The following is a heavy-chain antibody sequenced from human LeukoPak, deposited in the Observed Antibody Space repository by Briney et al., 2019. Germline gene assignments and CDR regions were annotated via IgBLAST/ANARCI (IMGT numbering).Heavy chain of an antibody. Sequence: GGSLRLSCAASGFTFSGYWMHWVRQAPGKGLVWVSRIDSDGSRTTYAHSVKGRFTISRDNAKNSLYLQMNSLRAEDTAVYYCAELGITMIGGVWGKGTTVTISS. D-gene: IGHD3-10*02. CDR1: GFTFSGYW. V-gene: IGHV3-74*01. J-gene: IGHJ6*04. CDR3: AELGITMIGGV. CDR2: IDSDGSRT.